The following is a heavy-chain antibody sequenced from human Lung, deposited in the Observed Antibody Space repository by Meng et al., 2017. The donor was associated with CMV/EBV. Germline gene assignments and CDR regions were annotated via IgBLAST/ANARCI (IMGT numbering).Heavy chain of an antibody. CDR3: ASFPPPGKQWLVTDY. V-gene: IGHV4-4*02. Sequence: QGQLKESGPGLVKPSGTPSPTCAVSGGSISSSNWWSWVRQPPGKGLEWIGEIYHSGSTNYNPSLKSRVTISVDKSKNQFSLKLSSVTAADTAVYYCASFPPPGKQWLVTDYWGQGTLVTVSS. CDR2: IYHSGST. CDR1: GGSISSSNW. J-gene: IGHJ4*02. D-gene: IGHD6-19*01.